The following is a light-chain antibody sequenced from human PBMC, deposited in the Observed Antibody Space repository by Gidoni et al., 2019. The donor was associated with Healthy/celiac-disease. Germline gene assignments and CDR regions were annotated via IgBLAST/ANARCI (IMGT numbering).Light chain of an antibody. CDR1: SSNIGSNY. CDR3: AAWDDSLSGVV. Sequence: QSVLTQPPSASGTPGQRVTISCSGSSSNIGSNYVYWYQQLPGTAPKLLIYSNNQRPSGVPDRFSGSKSGTSASLAISGLRSEDEADYYCAAWDDSLSGVVFGGGTKLTX. V-gene: IGLV1-47*02. J-gene: IGLJ2*01. CDR2: SNN.